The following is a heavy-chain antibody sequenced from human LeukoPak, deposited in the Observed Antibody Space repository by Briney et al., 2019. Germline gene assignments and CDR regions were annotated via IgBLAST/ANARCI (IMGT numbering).Heavy chain of an antibody. Sequence: PGGSLRLSCAASGFSFSSYWMSWVRQAPGKGLEWVANIKQDGSEKYYVDSVKGRFTISRDNIKNSLYLQMNSLRAEDTALYYCARDNGDLQRIYYYYYMDVWGKGTTVTVSS. CDR2: IKQDGSEK. CDR1: GFSFSSYW. D-gene: IGHD3-10*01. CDR3: ARDNGDLQRIYYYYYMDV. V-gene: IGHV3-7*01. J-gene: IGHJ6*03.